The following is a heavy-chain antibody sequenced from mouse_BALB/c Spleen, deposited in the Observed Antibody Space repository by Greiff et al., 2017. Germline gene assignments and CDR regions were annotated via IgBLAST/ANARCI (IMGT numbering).Heavy chain of an antibody. CDR3: AKRGDSLLRFWFAY. D-gene: IGHD1-2*01. V-gene: IGHV3-8*02. Sequence: DVQLQESGPSLVKPSQTLSLTCSVTGDSITSGYWNWIRKFPGNKLEYMGYISYSGSTYYNPSLKSRISITRDTSKNQYYLQLNSVTTEDTATYYCAKRGDSLLRFWFAYWGQGTLVTVSA. CDR2: ISYSGST. J-gene: IGHJ3*01. CDR1: GDSITSGY.